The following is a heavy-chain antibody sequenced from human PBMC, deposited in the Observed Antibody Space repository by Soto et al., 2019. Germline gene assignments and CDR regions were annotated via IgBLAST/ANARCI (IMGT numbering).Heavy chain of an antibody. CDR2: IIPVIGVG. V-gene: IGHV1-69*02. D-gene: IGHD3-22*01. J-gene: IGHJ5*02. CDR3: AIGRTGSNGYYWA. CDR1: GNTLNTDT. Sequence: QVQLVQSGAEVKKPGSLVKVSCKPSGNTLNTDTITWLRQAPGQGLEWMGRIIPVIGVGTYAQKFQDRVTITADRATPTVYMEVTSLTSEDTATYYCAIGRTGSNGYYWAWGQGTQVTVS.